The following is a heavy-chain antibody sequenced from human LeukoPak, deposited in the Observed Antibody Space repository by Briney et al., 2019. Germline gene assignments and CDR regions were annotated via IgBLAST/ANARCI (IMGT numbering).Heavy chain of an antibody. V-gene: IGHV3-23*01. Sequence: GGSLRLSCAASGFTFSSYAMDWVRQAPGKGLEWVSAISSGGGTTYYADSVKGRFTISRDNSKNTLYLQMNSLRAEDTTLYYCARAYYYDSSGNGYYFDYWGQGTLVTVSS. CDR3: ARAYYYDSSGNGYYFDY. J-gene: IGHJ4*02. CDR2: ISSGGGTT. D-gene: IGHD3-22*01. CDR1: GFTFSSYA.